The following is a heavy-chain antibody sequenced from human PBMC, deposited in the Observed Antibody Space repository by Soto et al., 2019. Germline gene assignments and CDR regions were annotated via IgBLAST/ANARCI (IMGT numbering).Heavy chain of an antibody. Sequence: QVQLVESGGGVVQPGRSLRLSCAASGFTFSSYAMHWVRQAPGKGLEWVAVISYDGSNKYYADSVKGRFTISRDNSKNTLYLQMNSLRAEDTAGYYCARGSVGGTYSDYWGQGTLVTVSS. CDR3: ARGSVGGTYSDY. CDR2: ISYDGSNK. J-gene: IGHJ4*02. V-gene: IGHV3-30-3*01. D-gene: IGHD6-19*01. CDR1: GFTFSSYA.